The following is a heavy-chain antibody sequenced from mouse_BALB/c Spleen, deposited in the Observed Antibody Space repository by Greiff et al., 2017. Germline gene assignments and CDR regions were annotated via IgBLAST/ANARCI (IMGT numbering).Heavy chain of an antibody. CDR3: ARGGRAWFAY. CDR1: GFTFSSFG. D-gene: IGHD3-3*01. Sequence: EVNVVESGGGLVQPGGSRKLSCAASGFTFSSFGMHWVRQAPEKGLEWVAYISSGSSTIYYADTVKGRFTISRDNPKNTLFLQMTSLRSEDTAMYYCARGGRAWFAYWGQGTLVTVSA. J-gene: IGHJ3*01. CDR2: ISSGSSTI. V-gene: IGHV5-17*02.